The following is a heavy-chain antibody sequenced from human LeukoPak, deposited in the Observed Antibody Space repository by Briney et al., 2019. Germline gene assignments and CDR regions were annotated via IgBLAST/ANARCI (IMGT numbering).Heavy chain of an antibody. J-gene: IGHJ4*02. V-gene: IGHV1-8*01. D-gene: IGHD3-10*01. Sequence: GASVKVSCKASGYTFTSYDINWVRQATGQGLEWMGWMNPNSGNTGYAQKFQGRVTMTRNTSISTAYMELSSLRSEDTAVYYCARDPPLGFGELSYYFDYWGQGTLVTVSS. CDR3: ARDPPLGFGELSYYFDY. CDR2: MNPNSGNT. CDR1: GYTFTSYD.